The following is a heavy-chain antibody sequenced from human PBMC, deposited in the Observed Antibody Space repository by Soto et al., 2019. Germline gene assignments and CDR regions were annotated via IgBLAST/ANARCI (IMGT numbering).Heavy chain of an antibody. D-gene: IGHD3-3*01. Sequence: QVQLQESGPGLVKPSETLSLTCTVSGGSISSYYWSWIRQPPGKGLGWIGYIYYSGSTNYNPSLKSRGTIGVYTSTNEYSQKLSSVTAADPAVYYCARGDCWSCYYGAGYYYYYMDVWGKGTTVTVSS. CDR2: IYYSGST. CDR1: GGSISSYY. V-gene: IGHV4-59*08. CDR3: ARGDCWSCYYGAGYYYYYMDV. J-gene: IGHJ6*03.